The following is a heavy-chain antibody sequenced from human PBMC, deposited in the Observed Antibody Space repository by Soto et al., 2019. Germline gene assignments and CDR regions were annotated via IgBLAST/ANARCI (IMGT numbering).Heavy chain of an antibody. J-gene: IGHJ4*02. CDR1: GYTFSDYY. V-gene: IGHV3-11*01. CDR2: IDTSGTKI. CDR3: ASHYDMWSGYLSPVDY. D-gene: IGHD3-3*01. Sequence: QVQLVESGGDLVKPGGSLRLSCAASGYTFSDYYMSWIRQAPGKGLEWISYIDTSGTKIYYADSVKGRFTLTRDNAKHSLYLEMNSLRDEDTAVYYCASHYDMWSGYLSPVDYWGQGTLVTVSS.